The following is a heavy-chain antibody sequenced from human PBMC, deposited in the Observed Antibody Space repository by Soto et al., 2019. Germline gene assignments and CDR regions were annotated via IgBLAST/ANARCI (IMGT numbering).Heavy chain of an antibody. CDR2: ISSSGTYI. CDR3: ARDPSDCSSTSCWGYYALDV. D-gene: IGHD2-2*01. CDR1: GFTFSTYS. J-gene: IGHJ6*02. Sequence: GGSLRLSCAASGFTFSTYSMNWVRQAPGKGLEWVSSISSSGTYIHYADSLKGRFTISRDNAKNSPYLQMISLRAEDTAVYYCARDPSDCSSTSCWGYYALDVWRQGTTVTVSS. V-gene: IGHV3-21*01.